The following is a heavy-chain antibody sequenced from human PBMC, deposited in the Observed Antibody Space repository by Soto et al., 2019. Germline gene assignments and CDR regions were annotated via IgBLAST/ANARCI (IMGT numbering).Heavy chain of an antibody. J-gene: IGHJ4*02. V-gene: IGHV4-4*02. CDR1: GASISSNNW. D-gene: IGHD4-17*01. CDR3: ARSTVTEDY. Sequence: QVQLQESGPGLVKPSGTLSLTCAVSGASISSNNWWSWVRQPPGEGLEWVGEIYHSGSTNYNLSLKSRVTISIDKSQNQFSLKLSSVTAADTAVYYCARSTVTEDYWGQGTLVTVSS. CDR2: IYHSGST.